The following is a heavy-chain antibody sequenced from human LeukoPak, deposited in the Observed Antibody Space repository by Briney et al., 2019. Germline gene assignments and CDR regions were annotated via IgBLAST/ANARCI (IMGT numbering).Heavy chain of an antibody. CDR3: ASRHSYGGYDY. Sequence: PGGSLRLSCAASGFAFNTYEMNWVRQAPGKGLEWVSYISTSGSTIHYADSVKGRFTFSRDNAKNSVYLQMNSLRAEDTAVYYCASRHSYGGYDYWGQGTLVTVSS. D-gene: IGHD5-12*01. J-gene: IGHJ4*02. CDR1: GFAFNTYE. V-gene: IGHV3-48*03. CDR2: ISTSGSTI.